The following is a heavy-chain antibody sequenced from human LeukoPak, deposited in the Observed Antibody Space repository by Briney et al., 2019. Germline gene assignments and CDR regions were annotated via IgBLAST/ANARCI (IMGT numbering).Heavy chain of an antibody. D-gene: IGHD2-2*02. CDR2: ISSSSSYI. CDR3: AREGEEIVVVPAAIVDTGRGYFDY. V-gene: IGHV3-21*01. CDR1: GFTFSSYS. Sequence: SGGSLRLSCAASGFTFSSYSMNWVRQAPGKGLEWVSSISSSSSYIYYADSVKGRFTISRDNAKNSLYLQMNSLRAEDTAVYYCAREGEEIVVVPAAIVDTGRGYFDYWGQGTLVTVSS. J-gene: IGHJ4*02.